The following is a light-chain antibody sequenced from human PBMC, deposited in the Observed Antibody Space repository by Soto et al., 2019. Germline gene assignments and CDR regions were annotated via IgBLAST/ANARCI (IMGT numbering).Light chain of an antibody. CDR2: DAS. CDR3: QQHGTSPVSWT. Sequence: EIVLTQSPGTLSLSPGERATLSCRASQSISSSYLAWYQQKPGQAPRLLIYDASSRATGIPDRFSGSGSGTDFTLTIIRLEPEDFAVYYCQQHGTSPVSWTFGQGTKVEIK. CDR1: QSISSSY. J-gene: IGKJ1*01. V-gene: IGKV3-20*01.